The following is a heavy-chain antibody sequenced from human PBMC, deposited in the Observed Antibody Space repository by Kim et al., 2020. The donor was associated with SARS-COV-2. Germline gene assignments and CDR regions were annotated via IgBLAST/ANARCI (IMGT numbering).Heavy chain of an antibody. CDR1: GGSISSYY. CDR3: ARSYYGSGSYTYYFDY. V-gene: IGHV4-59*08. CDR2: IYYSGST. Sequence: SETLSLTCTVSGGSISSYYWSWIRQPPGKGLEWIGYIYYSGSTNYNPSLKSRVTISVDTSKNQFSLKLSSVTAADTAVYYCARSYYGSGSYTYYFDYWGQGTLVTVSS. J-gene: IGHJ4*02. D-gene: IGHD3-10*01.